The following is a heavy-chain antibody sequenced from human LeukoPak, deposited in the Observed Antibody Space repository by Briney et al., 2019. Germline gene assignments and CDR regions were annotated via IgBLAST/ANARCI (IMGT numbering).Heavy chain of an antibody. J-gene: IGHJ4*02. Sequence: PGRSLRLSCAASGLTFITYAMSWVRQAPGKGLEWVSAISGSGGSTYYADSVKGRFTISRDNSKNTLYLQMNSLRAEDTAVYYCAKVGPLYQYYYDSSGSIRTPHYFDYWGQGTLVTVSS. CDR1: GLTFITYA. V-gene: IGHV3-23*01. D-gene: IGHD3-22*01. CDR3: AKVGPLYQYYYDSSGSIRTPHYFDY. CDR2: ISGSGGST.